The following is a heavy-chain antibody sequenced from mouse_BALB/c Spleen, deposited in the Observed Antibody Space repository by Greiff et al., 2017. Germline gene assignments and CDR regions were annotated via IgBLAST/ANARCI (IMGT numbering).Heavy chain of an antibody. D-gene: IGHD3-3*01. Sequence: VQLQQSGPELVKTGASVKISCKASGYSFTDYYMHWVKQSPEKSFEWIGEINPSTGGTSYNQKFKDKATLTADKSSSTAYMQLSSLTSEDSAVYYCARGDVGFAYWGQGTLVTVSA. J-gene: IGHJ3*01. CDR1: GYSFTDYY. CDR3: ARGDVGFAY. V-gene: IGHV1-42*01. CDR2: INPSTGGT.